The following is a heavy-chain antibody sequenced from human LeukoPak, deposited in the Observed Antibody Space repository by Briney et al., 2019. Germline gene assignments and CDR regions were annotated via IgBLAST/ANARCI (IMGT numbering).Heavy chain of an antibody. CDR3: ASSWAYFDS. CDR1: GFTFSSYG. D-gene: IGHD6-13*01. Sequence: PGGSLRLSCAASGFTFSSYGMHWVRQAPGKGLEWVAAISYDGSNKYYADSVKGRFTISRDNSKNSLYLQMNSLRAEDTAVYYCASSWAYFDSWGQGTLVTVSS. V-gene: IGHV3-30*03. CDR2: ISYDGSNK. J-gene: IGHJ4*02.